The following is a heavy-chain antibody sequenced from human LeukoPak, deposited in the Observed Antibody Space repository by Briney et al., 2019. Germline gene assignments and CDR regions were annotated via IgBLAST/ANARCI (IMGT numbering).Heavy chain of an antibody. V-gene: IGHV3-66*01. CDR3: AREQVIAAAGTVGWFDP. Sequence: GGSLRLSCAASGFTVSSNYMSWVRQAPGKGLEWVSVIYSGGSTYYADSVKGRFTISRDNSKNTLYLQMNSLRAEDTAVYYCAREQVIAAAGTVGWFDPWGQGTLVTVSS. CDR2: IYSGGST. J-gene: IGHJ5*02. CDR1: GFTVSSNY. D-gene: IGHD6-13*01.